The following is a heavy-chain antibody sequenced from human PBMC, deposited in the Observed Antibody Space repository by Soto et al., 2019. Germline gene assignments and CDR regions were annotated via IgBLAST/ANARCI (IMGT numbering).Heavy chain of an antibody. J-gene: IGHJ4*02. CDR1: GFKFSNYA. CDR2: ISATGGGT. V-gene: IGHV3-23*01. CDR3: AKDRRAGGNSAFYFDF. Sequence: EVQMLASGGGLGPPGGSLRLSCAASGFKFSNYAMSWVRQAPGKGLEWVSLISATGGGTYYADSVKGRFTISRDNSHNTLYLQVHSLTAEDTAVYYCAKDRRAGGNSAFYFDFWGQGAQVTVSS. D-gene: IGHD3-16*01.